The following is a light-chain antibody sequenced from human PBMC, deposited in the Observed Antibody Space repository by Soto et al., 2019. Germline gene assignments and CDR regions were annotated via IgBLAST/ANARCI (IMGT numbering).Light chain of an antibody. CDR1: QGISSA. J-gene: IGKJ4*01. V-gene: IGKV1D-13*01. CDR3: QQFNNYPFFLT. Sequence: AILLTQSPSSLSASVGDRVTITCRASQGISSALAWYQQKPGKAPKLLIYDASSLESGVPSRFSGSGSGTDFTLTISSLQPEDFATYYCQQFNNYPFFLTFGGGTKVDIK. CDR2: DAS.